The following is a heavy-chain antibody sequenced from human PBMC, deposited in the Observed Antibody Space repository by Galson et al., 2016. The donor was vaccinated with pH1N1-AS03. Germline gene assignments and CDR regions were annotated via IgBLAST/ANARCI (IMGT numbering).Heavy chain of an antibody. J-gene: IGHJ4*02. CDR1: GFTFSNIV. D-gene: IGHD6-19*01. CDR3: AKQVYSGVWLFDY. V-gene: IGHV3-30*18. CDR2: ISSDGTYT. Sequence: SLRLSCAASGFTFSNIVIHWVRQAPGKGLEWVAVISSDGTYTSHGNSVKGRFTISKDSSKNTLFLQMNSLRPEDTAIYYCAKQVYSGVWLFDYWGQGTLVTVSS.